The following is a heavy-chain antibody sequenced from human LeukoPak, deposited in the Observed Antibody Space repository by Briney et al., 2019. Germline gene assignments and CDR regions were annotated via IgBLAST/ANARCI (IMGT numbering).Heavy chain of an antibody. J-gene: IGHJ6*03. CDR2: IYPGGSA. CDR1: GGSIRTYI. CDR3: ARYNGPNYYTYYMDV. Sequence: SSETLSLTCTVSGGSIRTYIWSWIRKPPRKGREWIGYIYPGGSANYNPSPESRVSISVDTSKNQSSLQLFSVPAADEAVYFCARYNGPNYYTYYMDVWGKGTTVTVSS. V-gene: IGHV4-4*09. D-gene: IGHD2-8*01.